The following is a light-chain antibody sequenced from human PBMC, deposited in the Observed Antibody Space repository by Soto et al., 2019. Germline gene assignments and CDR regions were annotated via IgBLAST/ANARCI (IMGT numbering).Light chain of an antibody. V-gene: IGKV3-11*01. CDR1: QSIRNY. Sequence: EVVLTQSPATLSLSPGERATLSCRASQSIRNYLAWYQQKPCQAPRLLIYDASNRATGIPARFSGSGSGTDFILTISSLEPEDSGVYYCQQRNDWVTFGGGTKVEIK. CDR2: DAS. CDR3: QQRNDWVT. J-gene: IGKJ4*01.